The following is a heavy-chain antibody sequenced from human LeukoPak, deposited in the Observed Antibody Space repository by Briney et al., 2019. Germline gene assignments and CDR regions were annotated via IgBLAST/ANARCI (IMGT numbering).Heavy chain of an antibody. D-gene: IGHD6-19*01. CDR2: INPNSGGT. CDR1: GYTFTGYY. V-gene: IGHV1-2*02. CDR3: ASRLKYSSGWYVVY. J-gene: IGHJ4*02. Sequence: ASVKVSCKASGYTFTGYYMHWVRQAPGQGLEWMGWINPNSGGTNYAQKFQGRVTMTRDTSISTAYMELSRLRSDDTAVYYCASRLKYSSGWYVVYWGQGTLVTVSS.